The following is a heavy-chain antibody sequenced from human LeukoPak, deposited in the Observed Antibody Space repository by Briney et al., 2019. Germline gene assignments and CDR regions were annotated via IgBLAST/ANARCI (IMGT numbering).Heavy chain of an antibody. CDR1: GFTFSSYW. CDR3: ARYCSGGSCYSRRFDP. V-gene: IGHV3-7*01. CDR2: IKQDGSEK. Sequence: PGGSLRLSCAASGFTFSSYWMSWVRQAPGKGLEWVANIKQDGSEKYYVDSVKGRFTISRDNALNSLYLQMNSLRAEDTAVYYCARYCSGGSCYSRRFDPWGQGTLVTVSS. J-gene: IGHJ5*02. D-gene: IGHD2-15*01.